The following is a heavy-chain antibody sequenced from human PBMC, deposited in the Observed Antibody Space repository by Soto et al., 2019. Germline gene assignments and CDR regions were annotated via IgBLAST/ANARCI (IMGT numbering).Heavy chain of an antibody. V-gene: IGHV1-46*01. J-gene: IGHJ4*02. CDR2: INPSGGTT. Sequence: QVHLVQSGAEVKRPGASVKVSCKASAYTYTNYYIHWVRQAPGQGLEWMGIINPSGGTTSSAQKFQGRVTMTRDTSTSTVYMELSSLRSDDTAVYFCARAHQYSDFYSGYYTNYFDFWGQGTLVTVSS. D-gene: IGHD3-3*01. CDR1: AYTYTNYY. CDR3: ARAHQYSDFYSGYYTNYFDF.